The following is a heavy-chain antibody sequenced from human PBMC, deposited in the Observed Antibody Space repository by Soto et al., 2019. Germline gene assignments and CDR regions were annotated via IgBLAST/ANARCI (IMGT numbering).Heavy chain of an antibody. CDR1: DDSINSDKYY. CDR2: IYYRGNA. V-gene: IGHV4-39*01. D-gene: IGHD3-9*01. Sequence: QLQLQESGPGLVKPSETLSLTCSVSDDSINSDKYYWGWIRQPPGKGLEWIGSIYYRGNAYYNPSLQPRVTISLDKSKSQFSLKLNSVTASDAAVYFCASLEGLATITYYFDFWCPGALVTVSS. CDR3: ASLEGLATITYYFDF. J-gene: IGHJ4*02.